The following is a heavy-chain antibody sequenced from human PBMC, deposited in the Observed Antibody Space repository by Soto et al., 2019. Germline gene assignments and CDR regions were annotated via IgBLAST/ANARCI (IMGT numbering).Heavy chain of an antibody. CDR3: AHIDPEIVTVGGHGGFDY. D-gene: IGHD5-12*01. CDR2: IYWDDDK. Sequence: QITLKESGPTLVRPPQTLTLTCTFSGFSLTSGVGVGWIRQPPGQALEWRALIYWDDDKRYRPSLKNRLTITNDTSKNQVVLTMTNVGPVDTATYFCAHIDPEIVTVGGHGGFDYWGQGTLVTVSS. CDR1: GFSLTSGVG. V-gene: IGHV2-5*02. J-gene: IGHJ4*02.